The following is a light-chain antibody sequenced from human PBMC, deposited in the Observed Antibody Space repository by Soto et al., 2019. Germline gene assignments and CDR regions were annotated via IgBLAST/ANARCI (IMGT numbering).Light chain of an antibody. CDR1: QSFRGL. V-gene: IGKV3-11*01. J-gene: IGKJ5*01. CDR2: DAY. CDR3: QQYESSPIT. Sequence: VLTQSPVTLSLAPGERATLSCRASQSFRGLLAWYQQKPGQAPRLLIYDAYNRATGIPPRFSGSGSGTDFTLTVNRLEPEDFAVYYCQQYESSPITFGQGTRLDIK.